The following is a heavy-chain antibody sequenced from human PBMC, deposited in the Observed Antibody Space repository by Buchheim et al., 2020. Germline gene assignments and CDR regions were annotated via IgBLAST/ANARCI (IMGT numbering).Heavy chain of an antibody. J-gene: IGHJ4*02. CDR1: GFTFSAYA. Sequence: EVHLLESEGGLVQPGGSLRLSCAASGFTFSAYAMTWVRQARGKGLEWVSAMSGAGDKTYYADSVKGRFTISRDNSKNTLFLQMNSLRAEDTAVYYCAKHPNYDFWSGYYSRWGQGTL. CDR3: AKHPNYDFWSGYYSR. D-gene: IGHD3-3*01. V-gene: IGHV3-23*01. CDR2: MSGAGDKT.